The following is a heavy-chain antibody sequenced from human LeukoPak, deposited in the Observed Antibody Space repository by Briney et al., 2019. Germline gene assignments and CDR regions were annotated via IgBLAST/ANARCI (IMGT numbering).Heavy chain of an antibody. D-gene: IGHD2-21*02. CDR1: GFTFDDYT. CDR2: LSWDGGST. J-gene: IGHJ6*02. V-gene: IGHV3-43*01. CDR3: AKGDVDYYYYYGMDV. Sequence: GGSLRLSCAASGFTFDDYTMHWVRQAPGKGLEWVSLLSWDGGSTYYADSVKGRFTISRDNSKNSLYLQMNSLRTEDTALYYCAKGDVDYYYYYGMDVWGQGTTVTVSS.